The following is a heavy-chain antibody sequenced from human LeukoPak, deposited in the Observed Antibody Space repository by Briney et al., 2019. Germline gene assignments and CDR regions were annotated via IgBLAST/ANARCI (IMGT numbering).Heavy chain of an antibody. D-gene: IGHD2-2*01. CDR3: ARVSYQEGVDY. V-gene: IGHV4-61*02. CDR1: GGSINGGNYY. CDR2: ISPSGST. Sequence: SETLSLTCTVSGGSINGGNYYWTWLRQPAGKGLEWVGRISPSGSTNHNPSLTTRVTISVDTSKNQFSLKLNFVTAADTAVYYCARVSYQEGVDYWGQGTLVTVSS. J-gene: IGHJ4*02.